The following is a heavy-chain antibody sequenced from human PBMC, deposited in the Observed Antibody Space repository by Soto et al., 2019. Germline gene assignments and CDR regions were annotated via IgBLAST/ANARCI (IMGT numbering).Heavy chain of an antibody. D-gene: IGHD6-13*01. V-gene: IGHV4-31*03. Sequence: TLSLTCTVSGGSISSGGYYWSWIRQHPGKGLEWIGYIYYSGSTYYNPSLKSRVTISVDTSKNQFSLKLSSVTAADTAVYYCAGGSARIAAAGTSWFDPWGQGTLATVSS. CDR1: GGSISSGGYY. CDR2: IYYSGST. J-gene: IGHJ5*02. CDR3: AGGSARIAAAGTSWFDP.